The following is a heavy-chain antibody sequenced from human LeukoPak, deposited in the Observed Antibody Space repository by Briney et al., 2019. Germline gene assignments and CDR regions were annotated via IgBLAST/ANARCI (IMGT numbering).Heavy chain of an antibody. CDR3: ARVVVVPAAMESDAFDI. CDR2: IYYSGST. V-gene: IGHV4-31*03. CDR1: GGSISSGGYY. D-gene: IGHD2-2*01. J-gene: IGHJ3*02. Sequence: TSETLSLTCTVSGGSISSGGYYWSWIRQHPGKGLEWIGYIYYSGSTYYNPSLKSRVTISVDTSKNQFSLKLSSVTAADTAVYYCARVVVVPAAMESDAFDIWGQGTMVTVSS.